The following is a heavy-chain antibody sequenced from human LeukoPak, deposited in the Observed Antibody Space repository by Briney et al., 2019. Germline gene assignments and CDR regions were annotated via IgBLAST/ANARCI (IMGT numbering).Heavy chain of an antibody. CDR2: LYNDGDT. CDR1: GFTVSSNY. Sequence: GGSLRLSCAASGFTVSSNYMSWVRQGPGKGLEWVALLYNDGDTHYIDSVKGRFTISRDSSRNTLFLQMNSLRVEDSAMYYCVKRLTLGDLSIKGAFALWGQGTMVTVAS. D-gene: IGHD3-16*02. CDR3: VKRLTLGDLSIKGAFAL. V-gene: IGHV3-53*01. J-gene: IGHJ3*01.